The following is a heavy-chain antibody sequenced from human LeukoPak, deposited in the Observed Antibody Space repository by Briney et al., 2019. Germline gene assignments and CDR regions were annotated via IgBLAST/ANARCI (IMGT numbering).Heavy chain of an antibody. V-gene: IGHV3-21*01. Sequence: PGGSLRLSCAASGFTFSSYSMNWVRQAPGKGLEWVSSISTSSSYIYYADSVKGRFTISRDNAKKSLYLQMNSPRAEDTAVYYCARGRQNSGSYSDAFDIWGQGTMVTVSS. J-gene: IGHJ3*02. CDR3: ARGRQNSGSYSDAFDI. CDR1: GFTFSSYS. CDR2: ISTSSSYI. D-gene: IGHD1-26*01.